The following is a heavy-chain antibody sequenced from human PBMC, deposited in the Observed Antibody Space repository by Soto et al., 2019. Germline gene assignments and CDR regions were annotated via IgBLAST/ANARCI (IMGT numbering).Heavy chain of an antibody. V-gene: IGHV3-23*01. Sequence: GGSLRLSCAASGFTFGNYAMSWVRQAPGKGLQWVSAIGGTGNNIYYADSVKGRFIISRDKSKNTLYLQMNSLRAEDTAVYYCAKERGFMQPFDYWGQGTLVTVSS. CDR3: AKERGFMQPFDY. CDR1: GFTFGNYA. J-gene: IGHJ4*02. D-gene: IGHD5-12*01. CDR2: IGGTGNNI.